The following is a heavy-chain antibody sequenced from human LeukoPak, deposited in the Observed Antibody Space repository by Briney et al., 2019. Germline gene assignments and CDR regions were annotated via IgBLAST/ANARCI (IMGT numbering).Heavy chain of an antibody. CDR1: GGSISSGGYY. CDR2: ITPGGDYT. CDR3: AKHQVRSHDY. Sequence: ETLSLTCTVSGGSISSGGYYWSWLRQAPGKGLEWVAAITPGGDYTWYADSVKGRFTISRDNSKNTMFLLMSSLRAEDTAVYYCAKHQVRSHDYWGQGTLVTVSS. V-gene: IGHV3-23*01. J-gene: IGHJ4*02.